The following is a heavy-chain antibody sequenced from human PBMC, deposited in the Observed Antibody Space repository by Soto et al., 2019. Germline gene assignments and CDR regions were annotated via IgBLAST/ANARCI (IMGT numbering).Heavy chain of an antibody. CDR3: ARDLVSGSDFWRAYNGGYFDY. Sequence: AAVKVSCKASGYTFRNYGITWVRQAPGQWLEWMAWISPYNGNTNYAQDLQGRVTMTTDTSTSTAYMELRSLTSEDTAMYYCARDLVSGSDFWRAYNGGYFDYWGQGTLVTVSS. CDR1: GYTFRNYG. CDR2: ISPYNGNT. J-gene: IGHJ4*02. D-gene: IGHD3-3*01. V-gene: IGHV1-18*01.